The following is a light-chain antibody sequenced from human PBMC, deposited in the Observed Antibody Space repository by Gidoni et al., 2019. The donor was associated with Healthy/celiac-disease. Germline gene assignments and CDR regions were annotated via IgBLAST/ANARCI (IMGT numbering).Light chain of an antibody. V-gene: IGKV3-20*01. CDR2: GAS. CDR1: QSVSSSY. CDR3: QQYGSSPRYT. Sequence: ESVLTQSPGTLSLSPGERATLSCRASQSVSSSYLAWYQQNPGQAPRLLIYGASSRATGIPDRFSGSGSGTDFTLNISRLEPEDFAVYYCQQYGSSPRYTFGQGTKLEIK. J-gene: IGKJ2*01.